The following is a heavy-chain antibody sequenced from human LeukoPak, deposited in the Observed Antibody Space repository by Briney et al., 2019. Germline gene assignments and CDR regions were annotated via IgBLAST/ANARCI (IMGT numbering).Heavy chain of an antibody. CDR3: AKDAKAGWNFDY. CDR2: IVGSGSRI. V-gene: IGHV3-23*01. D-gene: IGHD6-19*01. CDR1: RFTFSSYA. J-gene: IGHJ4*02. Sequence: PGGSLRLSCAASRFTFSSYAMTWVRRAPGKGLEWISAIVGSGSRIFYADSVKGRFTISRENSKNMLYLQMNSLRAEDTAVYYCAKDAKAGWNFDYWGQGTLVTVSS.